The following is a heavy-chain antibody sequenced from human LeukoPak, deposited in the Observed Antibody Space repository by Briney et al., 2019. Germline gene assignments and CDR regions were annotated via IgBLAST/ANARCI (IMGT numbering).Heavy chain of an antibody. CDR1: GFTFSLYW. CDR2: IKQDGSEK. J-gene: IGHJ4*02. V-gene: IGHV3-7*03. D-gene: IGHD3-9*01. CDR3: AGGTGFIIKD. Sequence: GGSQRLFCAASGFTFSLYWMNWVRRAPGKGLEWAANIKQDGSEKNYVDSVKGRFTISRDNAKNSLYLQMNNLRVEDTAMYYCAGGTGFIIKDWGQGTLVTVSS.